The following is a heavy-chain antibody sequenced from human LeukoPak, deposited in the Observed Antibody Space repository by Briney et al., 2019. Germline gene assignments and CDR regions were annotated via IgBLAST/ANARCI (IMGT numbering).Heavy chain of an antibody. J-gene: IGHJ4*02. D-gene: IGHD3-3*02. CDR2: IYSGGTT. Sequence: GGSLRLSCAASGFTVSSSYMTWVRQAPGKGLEWVSVIYSGGTTYYADSVKGRFTISRDISKNTLYLQMNSLRAEDTAVYYCARALVFSRAGDYWGQGTLVTVSS. CDR3: ARALVFSRAGDY. V-gene: IGHV3-53*01. CDR1: GFTVSSSY.